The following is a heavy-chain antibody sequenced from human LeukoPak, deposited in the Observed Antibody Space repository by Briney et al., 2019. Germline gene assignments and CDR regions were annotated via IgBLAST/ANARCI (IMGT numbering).Heavy chain of an antibody. CDR1: GGSISTSNYY. V-gene: IGHV4-39*07. D-gene: IGHD6-6*01. CDR3: ARDSRAARNAFDI. J-gene: IGHJ3*02. CDR2: IFYSGST. Sequence: SETLSLTCTVSGGSISTSNYYWGWIRQPPGKGLEWIGNIFYSGSTYYSPSLKSRVTISLDTSRNQFSLKLTSVTAADTAVYYCARDSRAARNAFDIWGQGTMVTVSS.